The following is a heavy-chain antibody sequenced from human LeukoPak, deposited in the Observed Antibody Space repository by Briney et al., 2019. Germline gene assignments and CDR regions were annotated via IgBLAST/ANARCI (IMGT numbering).Heavy chain of an antibody. D-gene: IGHD5-12*01. CDR2: ITATSGHK. Sequence: GGSLRLSCAASGFTFTSFAMGWVRQAPGKGLEWVSSITATSGHKFYADSVEGRFAISRDNSKNTLYLQMSSLRAEDTALYYCAKYLRPSGSPYALDFWGQGTMVTVSP. J-gene: IGHJ3*01. V-gene: IGHV3-23*01. CDR1: GFTFTSFA. CDR3: AKYLRPSGSPYALDF.